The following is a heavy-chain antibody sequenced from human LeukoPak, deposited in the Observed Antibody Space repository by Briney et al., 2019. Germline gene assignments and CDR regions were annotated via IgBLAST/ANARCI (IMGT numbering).Heavy chain of an antibody. D-gene: IGHD1-26*01. CDR3: ATDKIVGATHFDY. CDR1: GFTFSSYE. V-gene: IGHV3-48*03. CDR2: ISSSGSTI. J-gene: IGHJ4*02. Sequence: GGSLRLSCAASGFTFSSYEMNWVRQAPGKGLEWVSYISSSGSTIYYADSVEGRFTISRDNAKNSLYLQMNSLRAEDTAVYYCATDKIVGATHFDYWGQGTLVTVSS.